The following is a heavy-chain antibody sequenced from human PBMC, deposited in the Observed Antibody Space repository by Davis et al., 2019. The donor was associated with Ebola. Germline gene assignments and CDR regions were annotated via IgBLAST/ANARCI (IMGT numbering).Heavy chain of an antibody. CDR1: GFTFSNYA. J-gene: IGHJ4*02. D-gene: IGHD2-8*01. CDR3: AKDKGHCTTNVCYTAGFDY. CDR2: ISGRGGDT. Sequence: GESLKISCAASGFTFSNYAMSWVRQAPGKGLEWVSAISGRGGDTYYADSVRGRFTISRDNSKNTLYLQMNSLRADDTAVYYCAKDKGHCTTNVCYTAGFDYWGQGALVTVSS. V-gene: IGHV3-23*01.